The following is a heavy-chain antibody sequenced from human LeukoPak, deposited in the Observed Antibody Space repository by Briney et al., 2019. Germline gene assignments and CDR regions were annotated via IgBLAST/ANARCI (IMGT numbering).Heavy chain of an antibody. D-gene: IGHD4-17*01. CDR2: IIPIFGTA. J-gene: IGHJ4*02. Sequence: ASVKVSCKASGGTFSSYAISWVRQAPGQGLEWMGGIIPIFGTANYAQKFQGRVTITTDESTSTVYMELSSQRSEDTAVYYCASGDYEPSTLDYWGQGTLVTVSS. V-gene: IGHV1-69*05. CDR3: ASGDYEPSTLDY. CDR1: GGTFSSYA.